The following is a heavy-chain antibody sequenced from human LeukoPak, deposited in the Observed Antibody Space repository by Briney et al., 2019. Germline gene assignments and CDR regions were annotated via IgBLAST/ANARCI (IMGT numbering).Heavy chain of an antibody. V-gene: IGHV3-30*04. Sequence: GGSLRLSCAAAGFTFSKFVMHWVRQAPGKGLEWVAVVSYDGSYKYYADSVKGRFTISRDNSKNTLYLQMNSLRAEDTAVYYCARAPGYGAAYYFDYWGQGTLVTVSS. CDR2: VSYDGSYK. J-gene: IGHJ4*02. D-gene: IGHD1-1*01. CDR3: ARAPGYGAAYYFDY. CDR1: GFTFSKFV.